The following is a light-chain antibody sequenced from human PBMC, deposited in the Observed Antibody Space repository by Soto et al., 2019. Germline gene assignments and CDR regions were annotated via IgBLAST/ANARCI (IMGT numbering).Light chain of an antibody. CDR2: GTS. CDR1: QSVRNSY. V-gene: IGKV3-20*01. CDR3: HQYGSSPYT. Sequence: DIVLTQSPDTLSLSPGERATLSCRASQSVRNSYLAWYQQKPGQPPSLVIYGTSNGATGVPDRFSGSGSGTDFSLTISRLVPEDFAVYYCHQYGSSPYTFGQGTILEIK. J-gene: IGKJ2*01.